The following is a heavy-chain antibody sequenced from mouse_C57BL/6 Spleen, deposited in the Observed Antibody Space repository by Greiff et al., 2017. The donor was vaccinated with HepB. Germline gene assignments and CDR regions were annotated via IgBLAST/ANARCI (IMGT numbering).Heavy chain of an antibody. Sequence: VQLQQSGPELVKPGASVKISCKASGYSFTGYYMNWVKQSPEKSLEWIGEINPSTGGTTYNQKFKAKATLTVDKSSSTAYMQLKSLTSEDSAVYYCARDYYGSSPHFDYWGQGTTLTVSS. D-gene: IGHD1-1*01. J-gene: IGHJ2*01. CDR3: ARDYYGSSPHFDY. V-gene: IGHV1-42*01. CDR2: INPSTGGT. CDR1: GYSFTGYY.